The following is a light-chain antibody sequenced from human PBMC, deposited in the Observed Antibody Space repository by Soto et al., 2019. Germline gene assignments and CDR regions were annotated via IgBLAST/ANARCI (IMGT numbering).Light chain of an antibody. V-gene: IGLV2-14*01. CDR3: SAFATSSAYV. Sequence: QSVLTQPASVSGSPGQSITISCTGTSSDVGANNYVSWYQQQSGKAPKLLIHEVSNRPAGVSDRFSGSKSGNTASLTISGLQAEDEADYYCSAFATSSAYVFGIGTKLTVL. CDR1: SSDVGANNY. J-gene: IGLJ1*01. CDR2: EVS.